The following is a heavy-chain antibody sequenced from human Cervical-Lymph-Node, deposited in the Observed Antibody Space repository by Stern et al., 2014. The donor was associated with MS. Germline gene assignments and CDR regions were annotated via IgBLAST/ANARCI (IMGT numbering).Heavy chain of an antibody. CDR3: VRGGFSYGYGLDA. Sequence: QVQLVQSGSQVRKPGASVKVSCQASGYTFISYDIFWVRQATGQGLEWMGWMNPNNDNTGHAQKFQGRVTMTRNISISTAYMELSSLRSDDTAVYYCVRGGFSYGYGLDAWGQGTAVIVSS. J-gene: IGHJ6*02. D-gene: IGHD5-18*01. CDR2: MNPNNDNT. CDR1: GYTFISYD. V-gene: IGHV1-8*01.